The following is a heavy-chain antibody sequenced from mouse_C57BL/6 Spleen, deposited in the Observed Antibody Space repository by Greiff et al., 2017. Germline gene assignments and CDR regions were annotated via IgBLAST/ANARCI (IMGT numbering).Heavy chain of an antibody. Sequence: QVQLQQPGADLVMPGASVKLSCKASGYTFTSYWMHWVKQRPGQGLEWIGEIDPSDSYTNYNQKFKGKSTLTVDKSSSTAYMQLSRLTSEDSAVYYCARRGGYFDVWGTGTTVTVSS. V-gene: IGHV1-69*01. CDR1: GYTFTSYW. CDR3: ARRGGYFDV. CDR2: IDPSDSYT. J-gene: IGHJ1*03.